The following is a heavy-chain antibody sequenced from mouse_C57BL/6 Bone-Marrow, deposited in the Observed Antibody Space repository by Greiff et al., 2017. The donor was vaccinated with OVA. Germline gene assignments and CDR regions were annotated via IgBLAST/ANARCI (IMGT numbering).Heavy chain of an antibody. Sequence: QVQLQQSGAELARPGASVKLSCKASGYTFTSYGISWVKQRTGQGLEWIGEIYPRSGNTYYNEKFKGKATLTADKSSSTAYMELRSLTSGDSAVYFCARCYDYDRYLDYWGQGTTLTVSS. V-gene: IGHV1-81*01. CDR1: GYTFTSYG. CDR3: ARCYDYDRYLDY. D-gene: IGHD2-4*01. CDR2: IYPRSGNT. J-gene: IGHJ2*01.